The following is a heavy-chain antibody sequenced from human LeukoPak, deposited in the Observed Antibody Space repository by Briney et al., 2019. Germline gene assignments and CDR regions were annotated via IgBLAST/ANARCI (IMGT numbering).Heavy chain of an antibody. J-gene: IGHJ4*02. Sequence: GGSLRLSCAASGFTFSSYSLNWVRQAPGKGLEWVSSISSSGSYIYYADSVKGRFTISRDNAKNSLYQQMNSLTAEDTAVYYCARAGGGYTGDYWGQGTLVTVSS. CDR2: ISSSGSYI. D-gene: IGHD2-15*01. V-gene: IGHV3-21*01. CDR3: ARAGGGYTGDY. CDR1: GFTFSSYS.